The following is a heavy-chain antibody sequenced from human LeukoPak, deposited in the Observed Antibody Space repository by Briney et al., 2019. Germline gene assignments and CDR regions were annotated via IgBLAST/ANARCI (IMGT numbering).Heavy chain of an antibody. Sequence: PGGPLRLSCAASGFTFSSYGMHGVRQAPGKGLEWVAVISYGGSKKYYADPVKGRFTISRDNSKNTPDLQMNSRRAHDTAVYYCAKAGGYCSSTSCYTYYYGMDVWGQGTTVTVSS. CDR3: AKAGGYCSSTSCYTYYYGMDV. J-gene: IGHJ6*02. V-gene: IGHV3-30*18. CDR1: GFTFSSYG. CDR2: ISYGGSKK. D-gene: IGHD2-2*02.